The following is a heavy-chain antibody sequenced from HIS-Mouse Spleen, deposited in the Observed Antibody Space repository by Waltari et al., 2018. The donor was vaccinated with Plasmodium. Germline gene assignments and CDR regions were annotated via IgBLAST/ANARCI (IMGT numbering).Heavy chain of an antibody. Sequence: EVQLVESGGGLIQPGGSLRLSCAASGFTVRSNYISWVRQAPGKGLEWVSVIYSGGSTYYADSVKGRFTISRDNSKNTLYLQMNSLRAEDTAVYYCARGMKSSSSAFDIWGQGTMVTVSS. CDR1: GFTVRSNY. J-gene: IGHJ3*02. V-gene: IGHV3-53*01. D-gene: IGHD6-6*01. CDR2: IYSGGST. CDR3: ARGMKSSSSAFDI.